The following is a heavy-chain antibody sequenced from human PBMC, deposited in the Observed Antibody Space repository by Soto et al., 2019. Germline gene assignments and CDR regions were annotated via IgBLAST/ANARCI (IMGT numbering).Heavy chain of an antibody. D-gene: IGHD6-19*01. CDR2: IYSGGST. CDR1: GFTVSSNY. CDR3: AREGLIAVAGLDY. J-gene: IGHJ4*01. V-gene: IGHV3-66*01. Sequence: GGSLRLSCAASGFTVSSNYMSWVRQAPGKGLEWVSVIYSGGSTYYADSVKGRFTISRDNSKNTLYLQMNSLRAEDTAVYYCAREGLIAVAGLDYWGHGTLVTVSS.